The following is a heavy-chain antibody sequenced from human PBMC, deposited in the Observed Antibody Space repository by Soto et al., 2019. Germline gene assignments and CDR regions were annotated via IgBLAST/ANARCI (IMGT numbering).Heavy chain of an antibody. Sequence: SETLSLTCTVAGGSISSYYWSWIRQPPGKGLEWIGYIYYSGSTNYNPSLKSRVTISVDTSKNQFSLKLSSVTAADTAVYYCARDSSSWYGEPYYFDYWGQGTLVTVSS. CDR2: IYYSGST. CDR1: GGSISSYY. CDR3: ARDSSSWYGEPYYFDY. J-gene: IGHJ4*02. D-gene: IGHD6-13*01. V-gene: IGHV4-59*01.